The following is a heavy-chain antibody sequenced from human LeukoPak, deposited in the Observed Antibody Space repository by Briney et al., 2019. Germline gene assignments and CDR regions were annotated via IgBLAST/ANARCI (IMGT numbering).Heavy chain of an antibody. Sequence: APVKVCCKASGYTFTSYGISWVRQSPGQGLEWMGWISAYNGNTNYAQKLQGRVTMTTDTSTSTAYMELRSVRSDDTAVYYCARVWYQLLAVAGSSLWDIWGQGPIVTVTS. D-gene: IGHD2-2*01. V-gene: IGHV1-18*01. J-gene: IGHJ3*02. CDR3: ARVWYQLLAVAGSSLWDI. CDR2: ISAYNGNT. CDR1: GYTFTSYG.